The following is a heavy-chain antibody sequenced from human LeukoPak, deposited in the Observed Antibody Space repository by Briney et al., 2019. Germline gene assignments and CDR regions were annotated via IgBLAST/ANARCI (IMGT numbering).Heavy chain of an antibody. CDR3: ARGRNAGGLAY. CDR1: GFIFSDYY. Sequence: GGSLRLSCAASGFIFSDYYMSWVRQAPGAGLEWISYISKNSGSIDYADSVRGRFTVSRDNAKNSLHLQMNSLRVEDTAIYYCARGRNAGGLAYWGQGVLVTVSS. CDR2: ISKNSGSI. V-gene: IGHV3-11*06. D-gene: IGHD5-24*01. J-gene: IGHJ4*02.